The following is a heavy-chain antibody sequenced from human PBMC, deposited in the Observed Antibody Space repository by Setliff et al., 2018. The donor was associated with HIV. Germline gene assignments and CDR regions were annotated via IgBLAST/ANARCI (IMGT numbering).Heavy chain of an antibody. V-gene: IGHV4-4*07. CDR1: GGSISYHY. Sequence: PSETLSLTCTVSGGSISYHYWSWIRQPAGKGLEWIGHIYISGSTNYNPSLKSRVSMSVDPSKNQVSLRLTSVTAADTAVYYCATLDPSGGNFLAYWGQGTLVTVSS. J-gene: IGHJ4*02. CDR2: IYISGST. CDR3: ATLDPSGGNFLAY. D-gene: IGHD2-21*02.